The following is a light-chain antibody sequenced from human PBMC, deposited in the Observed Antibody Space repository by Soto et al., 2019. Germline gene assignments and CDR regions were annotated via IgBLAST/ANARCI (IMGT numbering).Light chain of an antibody. CDR2: GTP. J-gene: IGKJ1*01. Sequence: ETLLTQSPGTLSFSPGERATLSCRTSQSVTTSYLASYQQKPGQAPRLLIYGTPNRATGIPDRFSGSGSATDFTLTISRLEPEDFAVYYCHQYGDSPQTFGQGTKVDI. CDR1: QSVTTSY. V-gene: IGKV3-20*01. CDR3: HQYGDSPQT.